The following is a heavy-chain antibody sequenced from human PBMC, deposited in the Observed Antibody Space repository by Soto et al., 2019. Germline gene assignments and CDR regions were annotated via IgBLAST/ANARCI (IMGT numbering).Heavy chain of an antibody. CDR2: ISAYNGNT. J-gene: IGHJ5*02. V-gene: IGHV1-18*01. D-gene: IGHD4-17*01. CDR3: ARTRRDYGDENWFDP. CDR1: GYTFTSYG. Sequence: ASVKGSCKASGYTFTSYGISWVRQAPGQGLEWMRWISAYNGNTNYAQKLQGRVTMTTDTSTSTAYMELRSLRSDDTAVYYCARTRRDYGDENWFDPWGQGTLVTVSS.